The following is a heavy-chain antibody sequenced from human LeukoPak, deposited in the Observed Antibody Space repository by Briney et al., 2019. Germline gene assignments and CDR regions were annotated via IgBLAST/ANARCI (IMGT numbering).Heavy chain of an antibody. Sequence: GGSLRLSCAASGFTSSSYAMSWVRQAPGKGLEWVSAISGSGGSTYYADSVKGRFTISRDNSKNTLYLQMNSLRAEDTAVYYCAKDRGMTTVNWFDPWGQGTLVTVSS. CDR2: ISGSGGST. J-gene: IGHJ5*02. D-gene: IGHD4-11*01. CDR1: GFTSSSYA. V-gene: IGHV3-23*01. CDR3: AKDRGMTTVNWFDP.